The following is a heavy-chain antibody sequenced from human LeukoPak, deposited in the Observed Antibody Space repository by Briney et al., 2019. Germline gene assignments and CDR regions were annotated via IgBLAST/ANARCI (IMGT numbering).Heavy chain of an antibody. V-gene: IGHV3-74*01. Sequence: GGSLRLSCAGSGFTFSRYGMNWVRQAPGKGLMWVSRTNKEGTGTTYADSVRGRFTISRDNAKNTLLLQVNSLRAEDTGVYYCAREMGSSSYVLDVWGQGTMVTVSS. J-gene: IGHJ3*01. D-gene: IGHD2-2*01. CDR3: AREMGSSSYVLDV. CDR2: TNKEGTGT. CDR1: GFTFSRYG.